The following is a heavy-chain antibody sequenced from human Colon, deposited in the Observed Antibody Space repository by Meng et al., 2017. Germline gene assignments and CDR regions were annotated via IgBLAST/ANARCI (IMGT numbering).Heavy chain of an antibody. CDR1: GYSFTSYG. CDR2: IYPADGNR. J-gene: IGHJ4*02. Sequence: QVQHVQSGAELKKPGASVTVSCQASGYSFTSYGRHWLRQAPGQRPEWMGWIYPADGNRRYSQKFQDRLTITTDTFARTAYMELSSLRSEDTAVYFCAREERGGPYYFDYWGQGTLVTVSS. V-gene: IGHV1-3*01. CDR3: AREERGGPYYFDY.